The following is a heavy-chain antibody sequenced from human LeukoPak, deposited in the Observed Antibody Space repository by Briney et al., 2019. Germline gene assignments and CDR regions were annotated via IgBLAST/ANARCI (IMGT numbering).Heavy chain of an antibody. CDR3: ARDRHTYYYGMDV. CDR1: GFTFSSYS. CDR2: ISSSSSYI. J-gene: IGHJ6*04. V-gene: IGHV3-21*01. Sequence: GGSLRLSCAASGFTFSSYSTNWVRQAPGKGLEWVSSISSSSSYIYYADSVKGRFTISRDNAKNSLYLQMNSLRAEDTAVYYCARDRHTYYYGMDVWGKGTTVTVSS.